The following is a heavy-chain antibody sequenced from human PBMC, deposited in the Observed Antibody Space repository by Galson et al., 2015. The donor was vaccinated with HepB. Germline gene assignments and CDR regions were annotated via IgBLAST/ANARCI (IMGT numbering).Heavy chain of an antibody. CDR2: IIPILGMA. Sequence: SVKVSCKASGGTFSSYTISWVRQAPGQGLEWMGRIIPILGMANYAQKFQGRVTITADKSTSTAYMELSSLRSEDTAVYYCARATGIVGAQGGYFDYWGQGTLVTVSS. CDR3: ARATGIVGAQGGYFDY. V-gene: IGHV1-69*02. D-gene: IGHD1-26*01. CDR1: GGTFSSYT. J-gene: IGHJ4*02.